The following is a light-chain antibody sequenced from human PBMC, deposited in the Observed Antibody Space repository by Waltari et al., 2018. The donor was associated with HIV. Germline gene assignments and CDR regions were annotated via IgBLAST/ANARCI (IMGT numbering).Light chain of an antibody. CDR1: KLGDEF. V-gene: IGLV3-1*01. J-gene: IGLJ2*01. CDR3: QTWDNDIAV. CDR2: QDS. Sequence: SYELTQPPSMSVSPGQTASITCSGDKLGDEFVYWYQQRPGQSPVMVIYQDSERPSGIPERFSGSNSENTATLTISGTQATDEADYYCQTWDNDIAVFGGGTKLTVL.